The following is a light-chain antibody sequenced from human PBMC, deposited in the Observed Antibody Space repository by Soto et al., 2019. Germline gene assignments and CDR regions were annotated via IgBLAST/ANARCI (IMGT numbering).Light chain of an antibody. J-gene: IGLJ2*01. Sequence: QSVLTQPPSVSGAPGQGVTISCTGGSSNIGANYDVHWYQQLPGTAPKVLIYGNSNRPSGVPDRFSGSKSCTSASLAITGLQVEDEADYYCQSYDSSLRNVIVGGGTKLTVL. CDR2: GNS. CDR1: SSNIGANYD. V-gene: IGLV1-40*01. CDR3: QSYDSSLRNVI.